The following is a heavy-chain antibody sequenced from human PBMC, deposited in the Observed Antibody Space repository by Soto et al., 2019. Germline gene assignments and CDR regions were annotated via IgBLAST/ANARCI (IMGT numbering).Heavy chain of an antibody. Sequence: SETLSLTCAVYGGSFSGYYWSWIRQPPGKGLEWIGEINHSGSTNYNPSLKSRVTISVDTSKNQFSLKLSSVTAADTAVYYCARALLYSNYIYDEYYYYYMDVWGKGTTVTVSS. J-gene: IGHJ6*03. CDR2: INHSGST. D-gene: IGHD4-4*01. CDR1: GGSFSGYY. CDR3: ARALLYSNYIYDEYYYYYMDV. V-gene: IGHV4-34*01.